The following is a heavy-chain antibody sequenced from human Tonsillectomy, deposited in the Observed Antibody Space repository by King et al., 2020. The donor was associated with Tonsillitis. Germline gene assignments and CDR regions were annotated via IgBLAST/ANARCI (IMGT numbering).Heavy chain of an antibody. CDR3: AIVGGDVGS. Sequence: VQLVESGAEVKKAGESLKISCKGSAYSFTIFWIGWVRQMPGKGLEWMGNIFPGTSETRYNPSFQGQVTISADRSSSTAYLQWSSLKASDTAMYYCAIVGGDVGSWGQGTLVSVSS. D-gene: IGHD3-10*01. J-gene: IGHJ5*02. CDR2: IFPGTSET. CDR1: AYSFTIFW. V-gene: IGHV5-51*01.